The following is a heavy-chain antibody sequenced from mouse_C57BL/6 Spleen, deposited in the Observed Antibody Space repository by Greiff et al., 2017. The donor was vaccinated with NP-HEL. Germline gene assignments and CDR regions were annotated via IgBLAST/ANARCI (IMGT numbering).Heavy chain of an antibody. CDR3: ARHYGSSHWYFDV. CDR1: GYTFTNYW. CDR2: IYPGGGYT. D-gene: IGHD1-1*01. V-gene: IGHV1-63*01. J-gene: IGHJ1*03. Sequence: VQLQQSGAELVRPGTSVKMSCKASGYTFTNYWIGWAKQRPGHGLEWIGDIYPGGGYTNYNEKFKGKATLTADKSSSTAYMQFSSLTSEDSAIYYCARHYGSSHWYFDVWGTGTTVTVSS.